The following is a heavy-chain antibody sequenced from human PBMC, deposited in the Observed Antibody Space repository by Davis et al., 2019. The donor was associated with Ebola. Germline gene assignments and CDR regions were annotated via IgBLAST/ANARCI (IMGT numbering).Heavy chain of an antibody. V-gene: IGHV1-69*04. CDR3: ARDMTTVNAMDV. Sequence: SVTVSCKASGGTFSSYAISWVRQAPGQGLEWMGRIIPILGIANYTQKFQGRVTITADESTSSAYMELSSLRSEDTAVYYCARDMTTVNAMDVWGQGTTVTVSS. CDR1: GGTFSSYA. J-gene: IGHJ6*02. D-gene: IGHD4-11*01. CDR2: IIPILGIA.